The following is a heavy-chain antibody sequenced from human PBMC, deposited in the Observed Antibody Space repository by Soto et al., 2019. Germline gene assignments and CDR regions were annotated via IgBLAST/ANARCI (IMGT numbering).Heavy chain of an antibody. D-gene: IGHD3-9*01. CDR1: GYTFTSYY. J-gene: IGHJ4*02. CDR2: INPSGGYT. V-gene: IGHV1-46*01. CDR3: ARLDYDILTGLLYSFDC. Sequence: ASVKVSCKASGYTFTSYYMNWVRQAPGQGLEWLGIINPSGGYTTYAQRFLGRVTMTSDTSTSTVHMELGSLTSEDTAVYYCARLDYDILTGLLYSFDCWGQGTLVTVSS.